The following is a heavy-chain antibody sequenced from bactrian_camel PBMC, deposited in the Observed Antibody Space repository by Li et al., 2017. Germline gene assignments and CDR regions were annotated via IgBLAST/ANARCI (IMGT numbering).Heavy chain of an antibody. D-gene: IGHD3*01. CDR2: VARDGGT. V-gene: IGHV3S53*01. Sequence: QVQLVESGGGSVQAGGSLRLSCVVSRFFISSRYCMAWFRQAPGKEREGIVCVARDGGTNYAPSVKGRFTISRDNAKNTLYLQMNSLKTEDTAKYFCAADVDEVCQVNPGFRLVADEYVDWGQGTQVTVS. CDR3: AADVDEVCQVNPGFRLVADEYVD. CDR1: RFFISSRYC. J-gene: IGHJ4*01.